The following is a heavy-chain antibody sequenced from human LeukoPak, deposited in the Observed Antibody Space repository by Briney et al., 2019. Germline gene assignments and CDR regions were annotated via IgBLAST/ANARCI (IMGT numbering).Heavy chain of an antibody. D-gene: IGHD6-19*01. J-gene: IGHJ4*02. CDR2: INPNSGGT. V-gene: IGHV1-2*02. Sequence: ASVKVSCKASGYTFTGYYMHWVRQAPGQGLEWMGWINPNSGGTNYAQKFQGRVTMTRDTSISTAYMELGSLRSEDMAVYYCARSIAVAGSHHYYFDYWGQGTLVTVSS. CDR1: GYTFTGYY. CDR3: ARSIAVAGSHHYYFDY.